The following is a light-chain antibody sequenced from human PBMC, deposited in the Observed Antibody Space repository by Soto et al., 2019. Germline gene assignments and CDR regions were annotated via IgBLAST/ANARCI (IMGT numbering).Light chain of an antibody. V-gene: IGLV2-23*03. Sequence: QSALTQPASVSGSPGQSITISCTGTSSDVGSYNLVSWYQQHPGKAPKLMIYEGSKRPSGVSNRFSGSKSGNTASLTISGLQAEDEADYYCCSYAGNSTFVVFGGGTNLTVL. CDR1: SSDVGSYNL. CDR2: EGS. CDR3: CSYAGNSTFVV. J-gene: IGLJ2*01.